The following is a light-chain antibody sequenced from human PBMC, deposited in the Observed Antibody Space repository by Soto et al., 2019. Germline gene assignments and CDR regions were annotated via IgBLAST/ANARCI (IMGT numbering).Light chain of an antibody. CDR1: SSDVGGYKY. CDR3: SSYTSSSTKV. V-gene: IGLV2-14*01. J-gene: IGLJ2*01. CDR2: EVS. Sequence: QSALTQPASVSGSPGQAITISCTGTSSDVGGYKYVSWYQHHPGKAPKLIIYEVSHRPSGVSNRFSGSKSGNTASLTISGLQAEDEAEYYCSSYTSSSTKVFGGGTKVTVL.